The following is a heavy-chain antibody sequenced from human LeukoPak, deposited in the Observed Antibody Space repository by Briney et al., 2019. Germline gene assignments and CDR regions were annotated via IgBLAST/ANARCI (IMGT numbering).Heavy chain of an antibody. D-gene: IGHD6-6*01. CDR2: INPNSGGT. CDR1: GYTFTGYY. CDR3: ARGPSIAALYFQH. Sequence: ASVKVSCKASGYTFTGYYMHWVRQAPGQGLEWMGWINPNSGGTNYAQKFQGRVTMTRDTSISTAYMELSRLRSDDTAVYYCARGPSIAALYFQHWGQAPWSPSPQ. J-gene: IGHJ1*01. V-gene: IGHV1-2*02.